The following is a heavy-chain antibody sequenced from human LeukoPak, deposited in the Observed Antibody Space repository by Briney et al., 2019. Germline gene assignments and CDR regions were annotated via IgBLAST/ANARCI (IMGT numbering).Heavy chain of an antibody. CDR3: ARDYGYYYYYGMDV. V-gene: IGHV3-21*01. CDR2: ISSSSSYI. J-gene: IGHJ6*02. D-gene: IGHD3-10*01. CDR1: GFTVSSNY. Sequence: GGSLRLSCAASGFTVSSNYMSGVRQAPGKGLEWVSSISSSSSYIYYADSVKGRFTISRDNAKKSLYLQMNSLRAEDTAVYYCARDYGYYYYYGMDVWGQGTTVTVSS.